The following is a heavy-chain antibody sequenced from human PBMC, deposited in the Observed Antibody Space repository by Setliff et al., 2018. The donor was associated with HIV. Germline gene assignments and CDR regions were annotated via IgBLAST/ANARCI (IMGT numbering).Heavy chain of an antibody. D-gene: IGHD3-22*01. CDR3: ARGGYHDSSPWGYSLGAFDI. V-gene: IGHV1-18*01. CDR2: ISTYSDET. J-gene: IGHJ3*02. CDR1: GYTFTTYG. Sequence: ASVKVSCKPSGYTFTTYGLSWVRQAPGQGLEWMGWISTYSDETSYSQNLQGRLTMTTDTSTGTAYMELRSLRSDDTAVYYCARGGYHDSSPWGYSLGAFDIWGQGTMVT.